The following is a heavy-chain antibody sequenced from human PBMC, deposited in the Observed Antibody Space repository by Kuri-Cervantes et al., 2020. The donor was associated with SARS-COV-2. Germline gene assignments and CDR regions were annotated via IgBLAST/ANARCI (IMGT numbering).Heavy chain of an antibody. Sequence: ASVKVSCKVSGYTLTELSMHWVRQAPGKGLEWMGGFDPEDGETIYAQKFQGRVTMTEDTSTDTAYMELSSLRSEDTAVYYCATDWVLSRVVISYGMDVWGQGTLVTVSS. CDR3: ATDWVLSRVVISYGMDV. J-gene: IGHJ6*02. CDR2: FDPEDGET. CDR1: GYTLTELS. V-gene: IGHV1-24*01. D-gene: IGHD3-3*01.